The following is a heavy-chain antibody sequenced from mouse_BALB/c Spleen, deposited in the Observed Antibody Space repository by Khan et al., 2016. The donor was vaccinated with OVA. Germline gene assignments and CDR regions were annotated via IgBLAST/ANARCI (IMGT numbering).Heavy chain of an antibody. D-gene: IGHD1-1*01. J-gene: IGHJ2*01. CDR2: ISSGGSYT. V-gene: IGHV5-6-4*01. CDR3: TSHRGYYGSNPYFDY. CDR1: GFSFSSYS. Sequence: EVQLVESGGGLVRPGGSLKLSCAASGFSFSSYSMSWVRQTPEKRLEWVATISSGGSYTYYPDSVKGRFTISRDNATNTLYLQMSSLKSEDTAMYYCTSHRGYYGSNPYFDYWGQGTTLTVSS.